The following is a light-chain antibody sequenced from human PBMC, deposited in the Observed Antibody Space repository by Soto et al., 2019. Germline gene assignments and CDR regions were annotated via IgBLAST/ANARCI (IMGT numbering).Light chain of an antibody. Sequence: EIVLTQSPATLSSSPGDRATLSCRASQSVSSYLAWYQQKPGQAPRLLIYDASTRATGIPARFSGSGSGTDFTLTISSLEPDDFAVYYCQQRSDWPSTFGGGTKVQIK. CDR2: DAS. CDR1: QSVSSY. J-gene: IGKJ4*02. CDR3: QQRSDWPST. V-gene: IGKV3-11*01.